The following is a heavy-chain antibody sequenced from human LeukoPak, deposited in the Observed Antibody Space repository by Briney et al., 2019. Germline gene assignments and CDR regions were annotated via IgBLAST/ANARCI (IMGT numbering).Heavy chain of an antibody. CDR1: GYTFTGYY. J-gene: IGHJ6*02. V-gene: IGHV1-2*02. Sequence: ASGKLSCKASGYTFTGYYMHWVRQAPGQGLEWMGWINPNSGGTYSAQKFQGRVTMTRDTSISTAYMELSRLRSDDTAVYYCARSGSSTSYYYYGMDVGGQGTTVTVSS. CDR3: ARSGSSTSYYYYGMDV. CDR2: INPNSGGT. D-gene: IGHD2-2*01.